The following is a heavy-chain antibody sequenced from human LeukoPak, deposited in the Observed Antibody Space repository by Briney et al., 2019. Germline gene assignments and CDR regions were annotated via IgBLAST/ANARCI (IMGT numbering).Heavy chain of an antibody. V-gene: IGHV4-4*02. CDR1: GGSISSSNW. J-gene: IGHJ4*02. D-gene: IGHD5-18*01. Sequence: PSETLSLTCAVSGGSISSSNWWSWVRQPPGKGLEWIGEIYHSGSTNYNPPLKSRVTISVDKSKNQFSLKLSSVTAADTAVYYCASAAGGYSYGRTDYWGQGTLVTVSS. CDR2: IYHSGST. CDR3: ASAAGGYSYGRTDY.